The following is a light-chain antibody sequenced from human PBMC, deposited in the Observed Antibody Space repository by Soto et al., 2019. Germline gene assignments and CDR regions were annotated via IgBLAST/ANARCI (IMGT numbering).Light chain of an antibody. CDR3: SSYTTSYTQV. J-gene: IGLJ2*01. V-gene: IGLV2-14*01. CDR1: SSDVGGYNY. CDR2: EVS. Sequence: QSALTQPASVSGSPGQSITISCTGTSSDVGGYNYVSWYQHHPGKVPKLMIYEVSNRPLGISNRFSGSKSGNTDSLTISGLQSEDEADYYCSSYTTSYTQVFGGGTKLTVL.